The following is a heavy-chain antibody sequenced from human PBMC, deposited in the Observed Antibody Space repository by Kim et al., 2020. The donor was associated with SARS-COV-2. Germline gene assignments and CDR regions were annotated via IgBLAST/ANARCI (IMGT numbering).Heavy chain of an antibody. Sequence: GGSLRLSCAASGLTVSSNYMSWVRQAPGKGLEWVSVIHSGGNTYYADSVKGRFTISRDNSKNTLYLQMNSLRADDTAVYYCTRDPGYGSGLLEFDPWGQGTLVTVSS. CDR3: TRDPGYGSGLLEFDP. CDR2: IHSGGNT. V-gene: IGHV3-53*01. CDR1: GLTVSSNY. D-gene: IGHD3-10*01. J-gene: IGHJ5*02.